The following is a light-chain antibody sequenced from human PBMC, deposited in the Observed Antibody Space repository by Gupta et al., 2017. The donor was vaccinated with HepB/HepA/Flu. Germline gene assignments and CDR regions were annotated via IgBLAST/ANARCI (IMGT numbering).Light chain of an antibody. Sequence: EIVLTQSPGTLSLSSGERATLYCRTSQSVSNNYLGWYQQKPGQAPRLLIYGATSRATGIPDRFSVSGSGTDFTLTISRLEPEDFAVYYCRQYGSSLTWTFGQGTKVEIK. V-gene: IGKV3-20*01. CDR3: RQYGSSLTWT. CDR1: QSVSNNY. CDR2: GAT. J-gene: IGKJ1*01.